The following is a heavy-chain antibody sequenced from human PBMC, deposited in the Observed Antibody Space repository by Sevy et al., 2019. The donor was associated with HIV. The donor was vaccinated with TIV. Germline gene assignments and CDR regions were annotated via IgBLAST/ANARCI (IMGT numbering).Heavy chain of an antibody. CDR1: GFIFDDYY. V-gene: IGHV3-11*01. Sequence: GGSLRLSCAASGFIFDDYYMSWIRQTPGKGLGWVAHLTSSGIGIHHAASVRGRLTISRDNAKNSLYLQMNSLRAEDTAVYYCARVRGSYSSDYWGQGTLVTVSS. J-gene: IGHJ4*02. D-gene: IGHD1-26*01. CDR3: ARVRGSYSSDY. CDR2: LTSSGIGI.